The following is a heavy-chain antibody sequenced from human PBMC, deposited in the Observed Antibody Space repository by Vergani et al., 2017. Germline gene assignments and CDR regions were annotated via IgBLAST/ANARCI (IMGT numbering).Heavy chain of an antibody. V-gene: IGHV1-2*02. D-gene: IGHD6-19*01. J-gene: IGHJ6*02. CDR2: INPNSGGT. Sequence: QVQLVQSGAEVKKPGASVKVSCKASGYTFTGYYMHWVRQAPGQGLDWMGWINPNSGGTNYAQKFQGRVTMTRDTSISTAYMGLSSLRSDDTAVYYCARFYSSGWENYYYYYGMDVWGQGTTVTVSS. CDR1: GYTFTGYY. CDR3: ARFYSSGWENYYYYYGMDV.